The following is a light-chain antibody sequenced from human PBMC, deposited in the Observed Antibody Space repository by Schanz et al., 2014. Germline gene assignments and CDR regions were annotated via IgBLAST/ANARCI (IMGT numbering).Light chain of an antibody. CDR3: HQYGNSPKT. CDR1: QSVRSTY. Sequence: EIVLTQSPGTLSLSPGERATFSCRASQSVRSTYFAWYQHIPGQAPRLLIHDVSKRASGIADRFSGSGSGAEFTLTISRLETEDFAVYYCHQYGNSPKTFGQGTKLEIK. V-gene: IGKV3-20*01. CDR2: DVS. J-gene: IGKJ2*01.